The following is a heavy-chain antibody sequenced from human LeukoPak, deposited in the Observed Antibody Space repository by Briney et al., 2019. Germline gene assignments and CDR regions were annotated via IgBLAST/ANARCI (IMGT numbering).Heavy chain of an antibody. Sequence: SETLSLTCTVSGGSISSYYWSWIRQPPGKGLEWIGYIYYSGSTNYNPSLKSRVTISVDTSKNQFSLKLSSVTAADTAVYYCARASLGAVYYYYGMDVWGQGTTVTVSS. J-gene: IGHJ6*02. CDR1: GGSISSYY. D-gene: IGHD1-26*01. CDR3: ARASLGAVYYYYGMDV. V-gene: IGHV4-59*01. CDR2: IYYSGST.